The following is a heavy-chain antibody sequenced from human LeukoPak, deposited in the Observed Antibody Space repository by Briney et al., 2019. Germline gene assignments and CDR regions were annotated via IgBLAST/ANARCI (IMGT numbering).Heavy chain of an antibody. CDR2: IYYIGST. V-gene: IGHV4-59*08. D-gene: IGHD6-19*01. J-gene: IGHJ2*01. CDR1: GGSISSHY. CDR3: ARQAGETYSTGWYEGYFDL. Sequence: SDTLSLTCTVSGGSISSHYWSWIRQPPGKGLEWIGHIYYIGSTNYNPSLRSRVTISVDTSKNQFSLKLRSVTDADTAVYYCARQAGETYSTGWYEGYFDLWGRGTPVTVSS.